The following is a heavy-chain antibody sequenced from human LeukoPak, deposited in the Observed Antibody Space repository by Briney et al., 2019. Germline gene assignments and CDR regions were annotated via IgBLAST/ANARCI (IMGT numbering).Heavy chain of an antibody. V-gene: IGHV3-43*02. CDR1: GFTFDDYA. CDR2: ISGDGGST. Sequence: GGSLRLSCAASGFTFDDYAMHWVRQAPGRGLEWVCLISGDGGSTYYADSVKGRFTISRDNSKNSLYLQMNSLRTEDTALYYCAKDIYCGAIGRGDYWGQGTLVSVSS. CDR3: AKDIYCGAIGRGDY. J-gene: IGHJ4*02. D-gene: IGHD2-21*01.